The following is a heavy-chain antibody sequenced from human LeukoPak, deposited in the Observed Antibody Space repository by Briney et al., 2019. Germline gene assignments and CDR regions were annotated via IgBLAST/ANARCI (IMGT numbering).Heavy chain of an antibody. CDR3: AKSQMYYYDSSGYFDY. J-gene: IGHJ4*02. D-gene: IGHD3-22*01. Sequence: GGSLRLSCAASGFTFSSYGMHWVRQAPGKGLEWVAVISYDGSNKYYADSVKGRFTISGDNSKNTLYLQMNSLRAEDTAVYYCAKSQMYYYDSSGYFDYWGQGTLVTVSS. CDR2: ISYDGSNK. CDR1: GFTFSSYG. V-gene: IGHV3-30*18.